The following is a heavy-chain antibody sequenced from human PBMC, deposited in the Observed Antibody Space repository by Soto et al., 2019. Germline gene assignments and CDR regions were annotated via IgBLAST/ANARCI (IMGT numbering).Heavy chain of an antibody. CDR2: IYHRGST. CDR1: GYSISSAYY. Sequence: PSETLSLTCAVSGYSISSAYYWGWTRQSPGKGVELIGSIYHRGSTYYNPSLKSRVTISLDTSKNQFSLRLTSVTAADTAVYYCVRGGDAMVRGVIIFYYYGMDVWGQGTTVTVSS. J-gene: IGHJ6*02. D-gene: IGHD3-10*01. CDR3: VRGGDAMVRGVIIFYYYGMDV. V-gene: IGHV4-38-2*01.